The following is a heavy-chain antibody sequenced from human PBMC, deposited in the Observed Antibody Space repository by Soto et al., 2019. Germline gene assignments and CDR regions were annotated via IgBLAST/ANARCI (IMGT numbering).Heavy chain of an antibody. Sequence: GGSLRLSCAASGFTFRSYAMNWVGQAPGKGLEWVSAISGSAGSTYYADSVKGRFTISRDTSKNTLYLQMNSLRAEDMAVYYCAKGNSWSPALVLDIWGQGTMVTVSS. D-gene: IGHD1-7*01. CDR2: ISGSAGST. J-gene: IGHJ3*02. CDR3: AKGNSWSPALVLDI. CDR1: GFTFRSYA. V-gene: IGHV3-23*01.